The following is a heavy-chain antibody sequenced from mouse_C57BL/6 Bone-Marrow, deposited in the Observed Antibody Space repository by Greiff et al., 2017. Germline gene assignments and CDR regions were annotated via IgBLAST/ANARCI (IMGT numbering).Heavy chain of an antibody. J-gene: IGHJ3*01. CDR2: LYPGSGST. CDR1: GYTFTSYW. D-gene: IGHD2-4*01. Sequence: QVQLQQPGAELVKPGASVKMSCKASGYTFTSYWITWVKQRPGQGLAWIGDLYPGSGSTNYNEQFKSKATLTVDTSSSTAYMQLSSLTSEDSAFYYCARKWYDFDAWFAYWGQGTLVTVSA. V-gene: IGHV1-55*01. CDR3: ARKWYDFDAWFAY.